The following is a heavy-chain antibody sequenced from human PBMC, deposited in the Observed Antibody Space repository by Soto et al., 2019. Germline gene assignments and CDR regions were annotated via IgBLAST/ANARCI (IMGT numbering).Heavy chain of an antibody. CDR3: ACIFSGGYGYGFYYYGMDV. CDR1: GGSISSSSYY. D-gene: IGHD5-18*01. Sequence: SETLSLTCTVSGGSISSSSYYWGWIRQPPGKGLEWIGSIFYSGSTYYNPSLKSRVTISVDTSKNQFSLKLSSVTAADTAVYYCACIFSGGYGYGFYYYGMDVWDQGTTVTVSS. J-gene: IGHJ6*02. V-gene: IGHV4-39*01. CDR2: IFYSGST.